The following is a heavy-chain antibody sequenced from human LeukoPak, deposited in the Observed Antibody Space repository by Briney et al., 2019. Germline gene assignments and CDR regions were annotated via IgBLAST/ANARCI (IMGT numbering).Heavy chain of an antibody. D-gene: IGHD3-16*01. CDR1: GDSVPSNSAS. V-gene: IGHV6-1*01. CDR3: ARADTSAFDY. CDR2: TYYRSKWYN. J-gene: IGHJ4*02. Sequence: SQTLSLTCAISGDSVPSNSASWNWIRQSPSRGLEWLGKTYYRSKWYNDFAVSVKSRITINPDTSRNQFSLQLNSVTPEDTAVYYCARADTSAFDYWGQGTLVTVSS.